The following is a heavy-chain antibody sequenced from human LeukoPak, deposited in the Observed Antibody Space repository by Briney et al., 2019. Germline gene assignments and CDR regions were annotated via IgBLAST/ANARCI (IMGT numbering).Heavy chain of an antibody. D-gene: IGHD3-22*01. CDR2: IYPGDSDT. V-gene: IGHV5-51*01. J-gene: IGHJ4*02. CDR3: ARRHYYDSFDY. CDR1: GYSFTSYW. Sequence: GESLRISCKASGYSFTSYWIGWVRQMPGKGLEWMGIIYPGDSDTRYSPSFQGQVTISADKSISTAYLQWSSLKASDTAMYYCARRHYYDSFDYWGQGTLVTVSS.